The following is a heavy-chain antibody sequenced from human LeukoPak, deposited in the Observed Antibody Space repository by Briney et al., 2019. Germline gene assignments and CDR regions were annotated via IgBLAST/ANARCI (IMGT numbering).Heavy chain of an antibody. Sequence: GASVKVSCKAPGYTFTSYGISWVRQAPGQGLEWMGWISAYNGNTNYAQKPQGRVTMTTDTSTSTAYMELRSLRSDDTAVYYCARYSGSCSSTSCYPGGWFDPWGQGTLVTVSS. D-gene: IGHD2-2*01. CDR1: GYTFTSYG. V-gene: IGHV1-18*01. J-gene: IGHJ5*02. CDR2: ISAYNGNT. CDR3: ARYSGSCSSTSCYPGGWFDP.